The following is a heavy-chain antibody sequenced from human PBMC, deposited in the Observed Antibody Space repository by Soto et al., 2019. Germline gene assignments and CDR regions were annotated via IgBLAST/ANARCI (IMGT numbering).Heavy chain of an antibody. CDR3: ARTARRDYFYYGMDV. CDR2: INHSGDT. CDR1: GGSFSSYY. J-gene: IGHJ6*02. V-gene: IGHV4-34*01. Sequence: QVQLQQWGAGLLKPSETLSLTCVVYGGSFSSYYWGWIRQPPGKGLEWIGEINHSGDTDYNPSLKSRVTMLVDTSKNQVSMKLRSVTAADTAVYYCARTARRDYFYYGMDVWGQGTTVTVSS.